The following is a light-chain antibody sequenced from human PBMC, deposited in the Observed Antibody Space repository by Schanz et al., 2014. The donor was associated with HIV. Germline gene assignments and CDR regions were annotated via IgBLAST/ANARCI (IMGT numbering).Light chain of an antibody. Sequence: QSALTQPPSASGSPGQSVTISCTGTSSDVGGYNYVSWYQQHPGKAPKLMIYEVNKRPSGVPDRFSGSKSGNMASLTVSGLQAEDEADYYCSSYADINNLVFGGGTKVTVL. CDR2: EVN. CDR1: SSDVGGYNY. CDR3: SSYADINNLV. J-gene: IGLJ2*01. V-gene: IGLV2-8*01.